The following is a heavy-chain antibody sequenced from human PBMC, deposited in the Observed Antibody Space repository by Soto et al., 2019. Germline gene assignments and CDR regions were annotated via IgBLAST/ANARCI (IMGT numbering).Heavy chain of an antibody. J-gene: IGHJ4*02. V-gene: IGHV4-31*03. Sequence: SETLSLTCTVSGGSISSGGYYWSWIRQHPGKGLECIGYIYYSGSTYYNPSLKSRVTISVDTSKNQLSLKLSSVTAADTAVYYCARSVYSYGQTAFDYWGQGTLVTVSS. CDR3: ARSVYSYGQTAFDY. D-gene: IGHD5-18*01. CDR2: IYYSGST. CDR1: GGSISSGGYY.